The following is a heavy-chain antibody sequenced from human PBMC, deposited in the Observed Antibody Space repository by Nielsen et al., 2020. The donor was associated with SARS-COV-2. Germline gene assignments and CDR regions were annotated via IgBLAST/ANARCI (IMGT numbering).Heavy chain of an antibody. Sequence: GGSLRLSCAASGFTFSSYAMSWVRQAPGKGLEWVSAISGSGGSTYYADSVKGRFTISRDNAKNSLDLQMNSLRPEDTAVYYCAREFALRDTAYFDYWGQGTLVTVSS. CDR1: GFTFSSYA. V-gene: IGHV3-23*01. CDR3: AREFALRDTAYFDY. J-gene: IGHJ4*02. D-gene: IGHD5-18*01. CDR2: ISGSGGST.